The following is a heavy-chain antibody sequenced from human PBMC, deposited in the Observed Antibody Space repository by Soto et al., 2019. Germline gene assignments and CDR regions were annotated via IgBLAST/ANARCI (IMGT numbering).Heavy chain of an antibody. CDR2: ISSDGSNK. V-gene: IGHV3-30-3*01. J-gene: IGHJ6*04. CDR3: ARMASFYCSGGSCYPTYGMDV. CDR1: GFTFSSSA. Sequence: GGSLRLSCAASGFTFSSSAMHWVRQAPGKGLEWVAVISSDGSNKYDADSVKGRFTISRDNSKNTLYLQMNSLRAEDTAVYYCARMASFYCSGGSCYPTYGMDVWGKGTTVTVSS. D-gene: IGHD2-15*01.